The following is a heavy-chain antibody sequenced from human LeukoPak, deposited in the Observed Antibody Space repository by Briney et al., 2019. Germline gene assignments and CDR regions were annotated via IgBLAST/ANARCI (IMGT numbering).Heavy chain of an antibody. CDR2: INSDGSST. D-gene: IGHD3-3*01. CDR1: GFTFSSYW. J-gene: IGHJ5*02. CDR3: ARGDDFWSGYPNWFDP. V-gene: IGHV3-74*01. Sequence: QPGGSLRLSCAASGFTFSSYWMHWVRQAPGKGLVWVSRINSDGSSTSYADSVKGRFTISRDNAKNTLYLQTNSLRAEDTAVYYCARGDDFWSGYPNWFDPWGQGTLVTVSS.